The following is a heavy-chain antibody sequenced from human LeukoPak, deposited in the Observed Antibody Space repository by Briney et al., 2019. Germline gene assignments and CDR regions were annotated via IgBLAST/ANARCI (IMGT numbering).Heavy chain of an antibody. Sequence: GGSLRLSCAASGFSFSSYAIHWVRQAPGKGLEWLSFISSDGSEKYYADSVKGRFTISRDNSKNTLYLQLSSLRVEDTAVYYCAREHGRSGYFDYWGQGTLVSVSS. CDR1: GFSFSSYA. J-gene: IGHJ4*02. V-gene: IGHV3-30*19. D-gene: IGHD3-22*01. CDR2: ISSDGSEK. CDR3: AREHGRSGYFDY.